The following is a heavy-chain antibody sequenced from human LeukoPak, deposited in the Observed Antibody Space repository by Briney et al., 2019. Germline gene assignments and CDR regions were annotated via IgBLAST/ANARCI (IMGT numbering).Heavy chain of an antibody. CDR1: GFSLSTSGVG. CDR2: IYWDDDK. CDR3: AHGPGSGWYAEC. V-gene: IGHV2-5*02. D-gene: IGHD6-13*01. J-gene: IGHJ4*02. Sequence: SGPTLVKPTQTPTLTCTFSGFSLSTSGVGVGWIRQPPGKALEWLALIYWDDDKRYSPSLKSRLTITKDTSKNQVVLTMTNMDPVDTATYYCAHGPGSGWYAECWGQGTLVTVSS.